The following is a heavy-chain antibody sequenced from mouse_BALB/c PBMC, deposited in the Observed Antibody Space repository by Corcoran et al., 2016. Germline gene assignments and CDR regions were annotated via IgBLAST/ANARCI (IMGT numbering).Heavy chain of an antibody. V-gene: IGHV9-3-1*01. J-gene: IGHJ2*01. CDR3: ARSRSLRNYLDY. CDR1: GYTFTNYG. Sequence: QIQLVQSGPELKKPGETVKISCKASGYTFTNYGMNWVKQAPGKGLKWMGWINTYTGEPTYADDFKGRFAFSLETSASTAYLQINNLKNEDTATYFCARSRSLRNYLDYWGQGTTLTVSS. CDR2: INTYTGEP. D-gene: IGHD3-2*02.